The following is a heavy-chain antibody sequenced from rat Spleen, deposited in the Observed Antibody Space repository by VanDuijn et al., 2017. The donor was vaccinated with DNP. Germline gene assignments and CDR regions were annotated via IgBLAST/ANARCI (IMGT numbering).Heavy chain of an antibody. Sequence: EVQLVESGGGLVQPGRSLKLSCAASGFTFSNFDMAWVRLAPKKGLEWVATIVYDGTRTYYPDSVKGRFTISRDNAENTVYLQMNSLRSEDTATYYCAKDVEYGYAMDAWGQGTSVTVSS. D-gene: IGHD4-2*01. CDR3: AKDVEYGYAMDA. CDR1: GFTFSNFD. J-gene: IGHJ4*01. V-gene: IGHV5S10*01. CDR2: IVYDGTRT.